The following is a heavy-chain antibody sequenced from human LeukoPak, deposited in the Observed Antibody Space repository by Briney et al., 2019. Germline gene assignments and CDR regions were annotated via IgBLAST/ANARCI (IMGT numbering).Heavy chain of an antibody. CDR2: ISGSGGST. D-gene: IGHD4-17*01. Sequence: PGRSLRLSCAASGFPLRTYVMTWVRHAAGKGLEWVSTISGSGGSTYYADSVKGRFTISRDNSKNTLHLEVNSLRVDDTATYFCMRSDYGGLVDPWGQGTLVTVSS. CDR1: GFPLRTYV. J-gene: IGHJ5*02. CDR3: MRSDYGGLVDP. V-gene: IGHV3-23*01.